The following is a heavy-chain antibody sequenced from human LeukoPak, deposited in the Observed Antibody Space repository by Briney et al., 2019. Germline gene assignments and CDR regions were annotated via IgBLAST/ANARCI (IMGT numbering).Heavy chain of an antibody. CDR2: INPSDSST. J-gene: IGHJ4*02. Sequence: GASVKVSCKASGYTFTGYYMHWVRQAPGQGLEWMGIINPSDSSTSYAQNFQGRVTITTDESTSTVYMELSSLRSEDTAVYYCARVGPTGTTTAPFDYWGQGTLVTVSS. CDR3: ARVGPTGTTTAPFDY. V-gene: IGHV1-46*01. CDR1: GYTFTGYY. D-gene: IGHD1-1*01.